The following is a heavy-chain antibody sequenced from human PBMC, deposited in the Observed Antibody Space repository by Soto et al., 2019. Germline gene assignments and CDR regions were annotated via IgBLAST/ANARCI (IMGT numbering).Heavy chain of an antibody. V-gene: IGHV3-23*01. Sequence: GGSLRLSCAASGFTFSSYDMTWVRQAPGKGLEWVSAISGSGTTTYYADSVKGRSTISRDNSKNTLYLQMNSLRAEDTAVYYCANPPPPETNYNGMDVWGQGTTVTVSS. J-gene: IGHJ6*02. CDR1: GFTFSSYD. CDR2: ISGSGTTT. CDR3: ANPPPPETNYNGMDV.